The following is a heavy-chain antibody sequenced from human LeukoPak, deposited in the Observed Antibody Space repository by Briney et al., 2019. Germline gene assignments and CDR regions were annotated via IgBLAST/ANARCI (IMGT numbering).Heavy chain of an antibody. CDR3: ARRWNYGRNYYIDV. V-gene: IGHV4-34*01. J-gene: IGHJ6*03. Sequence: GSLRLSCAASGFTFSDHYMDWIRQTPGKGLEWLGEINGRGRANYNPSLMSRVTVSVDTSKNQFSLRLTSVTATDTAIYYCARRWNYGRNYYIDVWGKGATVSVSS. CDR2: INGRGRA. D-gene: IGHD1-7*01. CDR1: GFTFSDHY.